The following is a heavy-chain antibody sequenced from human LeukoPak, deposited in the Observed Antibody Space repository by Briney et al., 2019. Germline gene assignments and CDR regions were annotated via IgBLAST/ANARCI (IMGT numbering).Heavy chain of an antibody. CDR2: IYDSGKT. CDR3: ARGGGTLDY. Sequence: SETLSLTCTVSGDSISSYYWSWIRQPPGKGLEWIGYIYDSGKTNYNASLISRVTISVDTSKNQFSLKLTSATPADTAVYYCARGGGTLDYWGQGTLVTVSS. CDR1: GDSISSYY. D-gene: IGHD3-16*01. V-gene: IGHV4-59*01. J-gene: IGHJ4*02.